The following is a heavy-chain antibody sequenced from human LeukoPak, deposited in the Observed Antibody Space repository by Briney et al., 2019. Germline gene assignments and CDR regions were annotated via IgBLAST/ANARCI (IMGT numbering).Heavy chain of an antibody. J-gene: IGHJ5*02. CDR3: AKDLRSSSWFSGFDP. Sequence: GGSLRLSCAASGFTFSSYAMSWVRQAPGKGLEWVSAISGSGGSTYYADSVKGRCTISRDNSKKTLYLQMNSLRAEDTAVYYCAKDLRSSSWFSGFDPWGQGTLVTVSS. CDR2: ISGSGGST. CDR1: GFTFSSYA. V-gene: IGHV3-23*01. D-gene: IGHD6-13*01.